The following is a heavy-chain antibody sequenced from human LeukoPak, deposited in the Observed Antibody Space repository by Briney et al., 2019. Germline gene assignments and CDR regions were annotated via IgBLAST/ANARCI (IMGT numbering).Heavy chain of an antibody. D-gene: IGHD6-6*01. CDR3: ARDPYYSSSSPYFDF. J-gene: IGHJ4*02. CDR1: GFTFSDYY. CDR2: ITDSSTYT. V-gene: IGHV3-11*05. Sequence: GGSLRLSCAASGFTFSDYYMNWIRQAPGKGLEWVSYITDSSTYTNYADSVKGRFTISRDNAKKSLFLQMNSLRAEDTALYYCARDPYYSSSSPYFDFWGQGVLITVSS.